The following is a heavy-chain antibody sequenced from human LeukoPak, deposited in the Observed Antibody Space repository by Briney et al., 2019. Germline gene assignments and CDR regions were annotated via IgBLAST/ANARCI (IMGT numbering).Heavy chain of an antibody. CDR3: ARGSHGGRPYYYDSRGHGMDY. D-gene: IGHD3-22*01. CDR2: IYTSGST. V-gene: IGHV4-61*02. Sequence: PSETLSLTCTVSGGSISSGSYYWSWIRQPAGKGLEWIGRIYTSGSTNYNPSLKSRVTISVDTSKNQFSLKLSSVTAADTAVYYCARGSHGGRPYYYDSRGHGMDYWGQGTLVTVSS. CDR1: GGSISSGSYY. J-gene: IGHJ4*02.